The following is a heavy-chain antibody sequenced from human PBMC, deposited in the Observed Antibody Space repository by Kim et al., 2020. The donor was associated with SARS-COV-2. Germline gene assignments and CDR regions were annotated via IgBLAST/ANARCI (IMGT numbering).Heavy chain of an antibody. Sequence: GGSQRLSCAASGFTFSSYGMHWVRQAPGKGLEWVAVIWYDGSNKYYADSVKGRFTISRDNSKNTLYLQMNSLRAEDTAVYYCARAPWGYSSSWYVDYWGQGTLVTVSS. CDR2: IWYDGSNK. J-gene: IGHJ4*02. D-gene: IGHD6-13*01. CDR1: GFTFSSYG. V-gene: IGHV3-33*01. CDR3: ARAPWGYSSSWYVDY.